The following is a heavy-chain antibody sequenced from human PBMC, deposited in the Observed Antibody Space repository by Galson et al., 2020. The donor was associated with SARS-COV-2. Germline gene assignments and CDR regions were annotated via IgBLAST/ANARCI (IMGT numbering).Heavy chain of an antibody. CDR2: IFSNDEK. CDR3: ARKRVAAADERYYYYGMDV. CDR1: RMG. Sequence: RMGVSWIRQPPGKALEWLAHIFSNDEKSYSTSLKSRLTISKDTSKSQVVLTMTNMDPVDTATYYCARKRVAAADERYYYYGMDVWGQGATVTVSS. V-gene: IGHV2-26*01. J-gene: IGHJ6*02. D-gene: IGHD6-13*01.